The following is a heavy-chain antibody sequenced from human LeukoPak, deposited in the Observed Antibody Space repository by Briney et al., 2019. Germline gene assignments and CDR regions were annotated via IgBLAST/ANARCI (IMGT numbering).Heavy chain of an antibody. D-gene: IGHD3-10*01. J-gene: IGHJ4*02. Sequence: ASVKVSCKASGYTFTGYYMHWVRQAPGQGLEWMGWINPNSGGTNYAQKFQGRVTMTRNTSISTAYMELSSLRSEDTAVYYCAGASYYYGSGELFSYWGQGTLVTVSS. CDR1: GYTFTGYY. CDR2: INPNSGGT. CDR3: AGASYYYGSGELFSY. V-gene: IGHV1-2*02.